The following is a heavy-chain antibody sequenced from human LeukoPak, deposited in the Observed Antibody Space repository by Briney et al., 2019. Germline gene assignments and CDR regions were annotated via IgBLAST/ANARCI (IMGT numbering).Heavy chain of an antibody. D-gene: IGHD5-12*01. CDR3: ARDPGYSGYDSSGMDV. V-gene: IGHV3-11*01. CDR1: GFTFSNYY. Sequence: GRSLRLSWAASGFTFSNYYMSWISPAPGEGSEWVSYISSSGSTIYYAGPVKGRFTISRDNDKNSLYLQRNSLRAEDTAVYYCARDPGYSGYDSSGMDVWGQGTTVTVSS. J-gene: IGHJ6*02. CDR2: ISSSGSTI.